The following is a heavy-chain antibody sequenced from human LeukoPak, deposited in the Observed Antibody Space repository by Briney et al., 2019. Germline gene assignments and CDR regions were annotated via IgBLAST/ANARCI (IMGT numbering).Heavy chain of an antibody. D-gene: IGHD4-11*01. CDR3: ARDRESESDSEGDY. Sequence: PGGSLRLSCSASGFTFSRFWMSWVRQAPGKGLEYVALIKQGGSEIFHMDSVKGRFTISRDDAPNSLYLQMNSLRVEDTALYYCARDRESESDSEGDYWGQGTLVTVSS. CDR2: IKQGGSEI. V-gene: IGHV3-7*01. CDR1: GFTFSRFW. J-gene: IGHJ4*02.